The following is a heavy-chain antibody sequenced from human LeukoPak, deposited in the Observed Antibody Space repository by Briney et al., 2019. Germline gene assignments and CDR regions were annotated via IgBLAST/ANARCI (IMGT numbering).Heavy chain of an antibody. D-gene: IGHD3-10*01. Sequence: GGSLRLSCAASGFTFDDYGMSWVRQAPGKGLEWVSGINWNGGSTGYADSVKGRFTISRDNAKNSLYLQMNSLRAEDTALYHCARDITYYGSGKGWFDPWGQGTLVTVSS. CDR2: INWNGGST. J-gene: IGHJ5*02. V-gene: IGHV3-20*01. CDR3: ARDITYYGSGKGWFDP. CDR1: GFTFDDYG.